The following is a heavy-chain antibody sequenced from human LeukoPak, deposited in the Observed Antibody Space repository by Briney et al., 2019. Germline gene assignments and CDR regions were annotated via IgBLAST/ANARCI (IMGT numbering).Heavy chain of an antibody. CDR2: IYSSGST. V-gene: IGHV4-4*07. CDR3: ARVENGDYQYFDF. CDR1: GGSISSSY. D-gene: IGHD4-17*01. Sequence: SETLSLTCTVSGGSISSSYWSWIRQPAGKGLELIGRIYSSGSTNYNPSLKRRVTMSVDTSKNQFSLRLNSVTAADTAIYYCARVENGDYQYFDFWGQGILVTVSS. J-gene: IGHJ4*02.